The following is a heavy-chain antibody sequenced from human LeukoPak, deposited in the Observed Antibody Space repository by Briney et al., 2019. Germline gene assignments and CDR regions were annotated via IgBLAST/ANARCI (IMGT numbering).Heavy chain of an antibody. CDR1: GFTFSSYA. CDR2: ISGSGGST. D-gene: IGHD2-2*02. Sequence: GASLRLSCAASGFTFSSYAMSWVRQAPGKGLEWVSAISGSGGSTYYADSVEGRFTISRDNSKNTLYLQMNSLRAEDTAVYYCAKDLDCSSTSCDRDYWGQGTLVTVSS. V-gene: IGHV3-23*01. CDR3: AKDLDCSSTSCDRDY. J-gene: IGHJ4*02.